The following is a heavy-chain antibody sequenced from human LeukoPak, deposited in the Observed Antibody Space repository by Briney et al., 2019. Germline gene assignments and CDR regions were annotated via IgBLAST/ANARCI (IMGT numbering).Heavy chain of an antibody. CDR2: ISGSGGST. Sequence: GGSLRLSCAASGFTFSSYAMSWVRQAPGKGLEWVSAISGSGGSTYYADSVKGRFTISRDNSKNTLYLQMNSLRAEDTAVYYCAKDRASSGWYGAHDYRGQGTLVTVSS. CDR1: GFTFSSYA. V-gene: IGHV3-23*01. CDR3: AKDRASSGWYGAHDY. D-gene: IGHD6-19*01. J-gene: IGHJ4*02.